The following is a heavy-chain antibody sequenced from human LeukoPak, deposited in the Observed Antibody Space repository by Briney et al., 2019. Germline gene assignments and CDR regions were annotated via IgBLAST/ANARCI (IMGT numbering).Heavy chain of an antibody. CDR1: GFTFSSYA. J-gene: IGHJ4*02. CDR2: ISGSGVST. Sequence: GGSLRLSCAASGFTFSSYAMSWVRQAPGKGLEWVSAISGSGVSTYYADSVKGRFTVSRDNSKNTLYLQMSSLRAEDTAVYYCAKDERNWNYNLASQTYDWGQGTLVTVSS. V-gene: IGHV3-23*01. CDR3: AKDERNWNYNLASQTYD. D-gene: IGHD1-7*01.